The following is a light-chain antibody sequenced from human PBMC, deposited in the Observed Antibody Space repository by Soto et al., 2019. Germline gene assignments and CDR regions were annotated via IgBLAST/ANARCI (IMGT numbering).Light chain of an antibody. CDR3: QQYRSWPRT. Sequence: EIVLTQSPATLSVSPGERVTLSCRASRSVDISLAWYQQKPGQAPRLLIYGASTRATDMPGTFSGRGSGTEFTLTITSLRPEDFRVYYCQQYRSWPRTFGQGTKVEIK. J-gene: IGKJ1*01. CDR2: GAS. V-gene: IGKV3-15*01. CDR1: RSVDIS.